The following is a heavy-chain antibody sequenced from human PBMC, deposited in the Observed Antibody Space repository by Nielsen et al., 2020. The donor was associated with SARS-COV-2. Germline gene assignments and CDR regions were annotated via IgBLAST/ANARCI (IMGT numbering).Heavy chain of an antibody. CDR2: FDPEDGET. V-gene: IGHV1-24*01. J-gene: IGHJ4*02. Sequence: VNVSCMVSGYTLTELSMHWVRQAPGKGLEWMGGFDPEDGETIYAQKFQGRVTMTEDTSTDTAYMELSSLRSEDTAVYYCATGYITTVTTIWGQGTLVTVSS. CDR1: GYTLTELS. CDR3: ATGYITTVTTI. D-gene: IGHD4-17*01.